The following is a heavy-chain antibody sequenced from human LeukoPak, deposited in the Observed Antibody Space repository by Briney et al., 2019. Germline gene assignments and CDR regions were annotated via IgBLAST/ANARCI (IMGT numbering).Heavy chain of an antibody. CDR1: GFTFSSYG. Sequence: GGSLRLSCAASGFTFSSYGMHWVRQAPGKGLEWVAVISYDGSNKYYADSVKGRFTISRDNSKNTLYLQMNSLRAEDTAVYYCAKDQLYGSGSGAIDYWGQGTLVTVSS. J-gene: IGHJ4*02. CDR3: AKDQLYGSGSGAIDY. CDR2: ISYDGSNK. V-gene: IGHV3-30*18. D-gene: IGHD3-10*01.